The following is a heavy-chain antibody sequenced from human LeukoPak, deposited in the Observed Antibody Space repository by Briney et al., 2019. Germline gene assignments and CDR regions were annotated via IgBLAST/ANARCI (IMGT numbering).Heavy chain of an antibody. Sequence: SETLSLTCTVSGGSFSSGSYYWNWIRQPPGKGLEWIGHIYYSGSTNYNPSLKSRVTISVDTSKNQFSLKLSSVIAADTAVYYCARDRREFCSDTSCYPQNYFDYWGQGTLVTVSS. CDR2: IYYSGST. CDR1: GGSFSSGSYY. V-gene: IGHV4-61*01. J-gene: IGHJ4*02. D-gene: IGHD2-2*01. CDR3: ARDRREFCSDTSCYPQNYFDY.